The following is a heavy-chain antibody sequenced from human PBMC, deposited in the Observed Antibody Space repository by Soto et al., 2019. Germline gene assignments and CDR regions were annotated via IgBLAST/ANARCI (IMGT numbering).Heavy chain of an antibody. D-gene: IGHD5-12*01. J-gene: IGHJ4*02. CDR3: ATTAEGDGYPYTFDY. CDR1: GYTLTELS. Sequence: ASVKVSCKVSGYTLTELSMHWVRQAPGKGLEWMGGSDPEDGETIYAQKFQGRVTMTEDTSTDTAYMELSSLRSEDTAVYYCATTAEGDGYPYTFDYWGQGTLVTVSS. CDR2: SDPEDGET. V-gene: IGHV1-24*01.